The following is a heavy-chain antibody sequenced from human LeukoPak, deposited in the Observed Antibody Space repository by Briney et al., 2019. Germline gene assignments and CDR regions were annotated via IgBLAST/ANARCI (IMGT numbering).Heavy chain of an antibody. Sequence: PGGSLRLSCAASGFTFSSYAMSWVRQAPGKGLEWVSAISGSGGSTYYADSVKGRFTISRDNSKNTLYLQMNSLRAEDTAVYYCAKSSCSSTSCFPSPNWFDPWGQGTLVTVSS. CDR2: ISGSGGST. D-gene: IGHD2-2*01. CDR1: GFTFSSYA. CDR3: AKSSCSSTSCFPSPNWFDP. V-gene: IGHV3-23*01. J-gene: IGHJ5*02.